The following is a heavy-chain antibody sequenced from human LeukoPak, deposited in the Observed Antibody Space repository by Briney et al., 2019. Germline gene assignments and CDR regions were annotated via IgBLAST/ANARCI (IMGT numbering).Heavy chain of an antibody. CDR3: ARGLGIVVVTARALYFDY. Sequence: SETLSLTCAVYGGSLSGYYWSWIRQPPGKGLEWIGEINHSGSTNYNPSLKSRVTISVDTSKNQFSLKLSSVTAADTAVYYCARGLGIVVVTARALYFDYWGQGTLVTVSS. J-gene: IGHJ4*02. D-gene: IGHD2-21*02. CDR1: GGSLSGYY. V-gene: IGHV4-34*01. CDR2: INHSGST.